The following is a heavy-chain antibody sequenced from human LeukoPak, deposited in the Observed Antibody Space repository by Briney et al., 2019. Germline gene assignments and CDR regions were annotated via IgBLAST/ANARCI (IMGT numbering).Heavy chain of an antibody. Sequence: ASVKVSCKASGYTFTRYAMNWLRQAPGQGLEWMGWINPNTGNPTYAQAFTGRFVFFLDTSVSTAYLQISSLNTEGTAVYYCAIDQPVAGVSNFDSWGQGTLVTVSS. J-gene: IGHJ4*02. D-gene: IGHD6-19*01. CDR2: INPNTGNP. CDR1: GYTFTRYA. V-gene: IGHV7-4-1*02. CDR3: AIDQPVAGVSNFDS.